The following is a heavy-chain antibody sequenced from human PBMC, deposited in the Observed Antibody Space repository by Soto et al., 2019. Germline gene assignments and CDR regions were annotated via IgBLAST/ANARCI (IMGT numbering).Heavy chain of an antibody. CDR1: GFAFSSYG. D-gene: IGHD2-8*01. V-gene: IGHV3-23*01. CDR2: ISGSGANT. Sequence: PGGSLRLSCAASGFAFSSYGMSWVRQAPGKGLEWVSGISGSGANTYYAASVKGRFTISRDNSEHTLFLQMNSLRDKDTAVYYCAKDATAVNGVWDPFDMWGQGTEVTVSS. J-gene: IGHJ3*02. CDR3: AKDATAVNGVWDPFDM.